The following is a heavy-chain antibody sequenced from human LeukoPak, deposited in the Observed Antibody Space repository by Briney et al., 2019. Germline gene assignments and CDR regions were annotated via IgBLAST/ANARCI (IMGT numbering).Heavy chain of an antibody. D-gene: IGHD2-15*01. CDR2: IYHSGST. CDR1: GGSISSYY. CDR3: ARGSPPYCSGGSCYPNWFDP. Sequence: SETLSLTCTVSGGSISSYYWSWIRQPPGKGLEWIGYIYHSGSTNYNPSLKSRVTISVDTSKNQFSLKLSSVTAADTAVYYCARGSPPYCSGGSCYPNWFDPWGQGTLVTVSS. V-gene: IGHV4-59*01. J-gene: IGHJ5*02.